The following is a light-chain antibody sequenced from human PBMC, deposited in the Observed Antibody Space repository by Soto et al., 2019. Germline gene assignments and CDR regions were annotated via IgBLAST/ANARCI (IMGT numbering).Light chain of an antibody. CDR1: SSDVGSYNL. Sequence: QSVLTQPASVSGSPGQSITISCTGTSSDVGSYNLVSWYQHHPGKAPKLMIYEVSKRPSGVSNRFSGSKSGNTASLTVSGLQAEDEADYYCSSFAGSNNFGVFGTGTKVTVL. CDR3: SSFAGSNNFGV. J-gene: IGLJ1*01. CDR2: EVS. V-gene: IGLV2-14*02.